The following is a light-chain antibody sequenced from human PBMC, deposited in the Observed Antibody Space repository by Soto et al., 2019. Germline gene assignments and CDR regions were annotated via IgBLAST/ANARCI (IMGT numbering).Light chain of an antibody. CDR2: GAS. J-gene: IGKJ3*01. CDR1: QSISSD. CDR3: QQHHDWPPIT. Sequence: EVVMTQSPGTLSLSAGERATVSCRASQSISSDLAWYQQKPGQAPRLHIYGASTRATDIPARFSGGGSGTEFTLTISSLQSEGSAIYYCQQHHDWPPITFGPGTKVHIK. V-gene: IGKV3-15*01.